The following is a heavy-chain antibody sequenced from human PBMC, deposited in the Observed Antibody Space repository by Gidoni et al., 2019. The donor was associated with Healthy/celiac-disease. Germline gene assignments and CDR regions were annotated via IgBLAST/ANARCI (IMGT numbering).Heavy chain of an antibody. CDR2: INPSGGST. V-gene: IGHV1-46*01. Sequence: QVQLVQSGAEVKKPGASVTVSCQASGYTFTSYYMHWVRQAPGQGLEWMGIINPSGGSTSYAQKFQGRVTMTRDTSTSTVYMELSSLRSEDTAVYYCARVDSSSWYGYYYGMDVWGQGTTVTVSS. CDR1: GYTFTSYY. CDR3: ARVDSSSWYGYYYGMDV. J-gene: IGHJ6*02. D-gene: IGHD6-13*01.